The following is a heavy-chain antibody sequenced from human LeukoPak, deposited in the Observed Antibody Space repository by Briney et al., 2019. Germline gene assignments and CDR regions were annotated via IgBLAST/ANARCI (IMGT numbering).Heavy chain of an antibody. D-gene: IGHD3-22*01. Sequence: KPSETLSLTCSVSGYSISSGNYWAWIRLPPGKGLQWIGSIYYSGSTYYNPSLKSRVTISVDTSKNQFPLKLSSVTAADTAVYYCARGRDYYDSSGYYYGCAFDIWGQGTMVTVSS. CDR1: GYSISSGNY. CDR2: IYYSGST. V-gene: IGHV4-38-2*02. J-gene: IGHJ3*02. CDR3: ARGRDYYDSSGYYYGCAFDI.